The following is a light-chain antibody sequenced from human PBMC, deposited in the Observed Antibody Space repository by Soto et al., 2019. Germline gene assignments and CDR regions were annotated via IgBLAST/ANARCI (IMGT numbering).Light chain of an antibody. Sequence: QSALTQPASVSGSPGQSITISCTGTGSDVGGYDYVSWYQHHPGKAPKVMIYEVTNRPSGVPDRFSGSKSGNTASLTISGLLPEDEADYYCCSYAGTFTWVFGTGTKLTVL. J-gene: IGLJ1*01. CDR3: CSYAGTFTWV. CDR2: EVT. V-gene: IGLV2-14*01. CDR1: GSDVGGYDY.